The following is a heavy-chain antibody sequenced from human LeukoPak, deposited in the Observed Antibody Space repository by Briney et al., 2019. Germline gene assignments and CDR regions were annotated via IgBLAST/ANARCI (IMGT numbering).Heavy chain of an antibody. CDR3: ARHRVVGATRGNWFDP. V-gene: IGHV4-4*09. CDR1: GGSISNYY. D-gene: IGHD1-26*01. Sequence: PSETLSLTCSVSGGSISNYYWSWIRQPPGKGLEWIGYIYPTGSTNYNPSLESRVTMSVDTSRHQFSLKLRSVTAADTAVYYCARHRVVGATRGNWFDPWGQGTLVTASS. CDR2: IYPTGST. J-gene: IGHJ5*02.